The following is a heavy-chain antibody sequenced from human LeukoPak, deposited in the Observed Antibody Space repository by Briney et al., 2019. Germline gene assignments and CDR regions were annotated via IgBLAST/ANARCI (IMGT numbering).Heavy chain of an antibody. CDR1: GYPFSGSD. CDR3: AKTTGGWPRFFDH. Sequence: PGGSLRLSCAASGYPFSGSDIHWVRQAPGKGLEWGAFVSHEGSSKFYAESVKGRFGISRDNSKSTTYLQMNGLRADDTAVYYCAKTTGGWPRFFDHWGQGTLVAVSS. CDR2: VSHEGSSK. V-gene: IGHV3-30*18. J-gene: IGHJ4*02. D-gene: IGHD6-19*01.